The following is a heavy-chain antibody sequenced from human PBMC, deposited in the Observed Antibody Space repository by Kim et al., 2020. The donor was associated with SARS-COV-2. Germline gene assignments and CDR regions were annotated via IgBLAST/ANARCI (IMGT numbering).Heavy chain of an antibody. CDR3: AKDAFQRRYSYGTLDY. Sequence: GGSLRLSCAASGFTFDDYAMHWVRQAPGKGLEWVSGISWNSGSIGYADSVKGRFTISRDNAKNSLYLQMNRLRAEDTALYYCAKDAFQRRYSYGTLDYWGEGTLVTVSS. CDR1: GFTFDDYA. CDR2: ISWNSGSI. D-gene: IGHD5-18*01. J-gene: IGHJ4*02. V-gene: IGHV3-9*01.